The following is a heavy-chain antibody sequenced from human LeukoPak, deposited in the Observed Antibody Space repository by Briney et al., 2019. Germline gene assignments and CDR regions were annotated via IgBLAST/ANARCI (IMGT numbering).Heavy chain of an antibody. D-gene: IGHD1-26*01. CDR2: IYSGGST. CDR1: GFTVSSNY. V-gene: IGHV3-53*01. CDR3: ARGGSYLSAFDI. J-gene: IGHJ3*02. Sequence: GGSLRLSCAASGFTVSSNYMSWVRQAPGKGLEWVSIIYSGGSTFYADSVKGRFTISRDNSKNTRYLQMNSLRAEDTAVYYCARGGSYLSAFDIWGQGTMVTVSS.